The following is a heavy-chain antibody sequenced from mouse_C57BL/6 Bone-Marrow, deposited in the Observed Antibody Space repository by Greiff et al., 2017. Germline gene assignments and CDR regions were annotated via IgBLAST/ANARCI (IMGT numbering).Heavy chain of an antibody. J-gene: IGHJ2*01. D-gene: IGHD1-1*01. CDR2: ISYDGSN. V-gene: IGHV3-6*01. CDR3: ARLVTTVVPYFDY. Sequence: EVQVVESGPGLVKPSQSLSLTCSVTGYSITSGYYWNWIRQFPGNKLEWMGYISYDGSNNYNPSLKNRISITRDTSKNQFFLKLNSVTTEDTATYYCARLVTTVVPYFDYWGQGTTLTVSS. CDR1: GYSITSGYY.